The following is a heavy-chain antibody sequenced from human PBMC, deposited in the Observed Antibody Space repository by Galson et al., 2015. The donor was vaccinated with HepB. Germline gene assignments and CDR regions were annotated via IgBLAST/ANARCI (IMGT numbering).Heavy chain of an antibody. J-gene: IGHJ4*02. D-gene: IGHD3-22*01. CDR1: GYTFTSYA. CDR2: INTNTGNP. CDR3: ARDSDYYDSSGFHPLDY. V-gene: IGHV7-4-1*02. Sequence: SVKVSCKASGYTFTSYAMNWVRQAPGQGLEWMGWINTNTGNPTYAQGFTGRFVFSLDTSVGTAYLQISSLKAEDTAVYYCARDSDYYDSSGFHPLDYWGQGTLVTVSS.